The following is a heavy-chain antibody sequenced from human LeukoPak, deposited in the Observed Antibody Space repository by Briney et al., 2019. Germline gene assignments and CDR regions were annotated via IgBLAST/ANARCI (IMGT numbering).Heavy chain of an antibody. V-gene: IGHV3-7*01. CDR3: ANGAEWPNI. CDR2: IKQDGSER. CDR1: GFTFSSFR. D-gene: IGHD3-3*01. J-gene: IGHJ4*02. Sequence: GGSLRLSCAASGFTFSSFRMSWVRQAPGKGLEWVANIKQDGSERNYVDSVRGRFTISRDNAKNLLYLQMNSLRAEDTAVYYCANGAEWPNIWGQGTLVTVSS.